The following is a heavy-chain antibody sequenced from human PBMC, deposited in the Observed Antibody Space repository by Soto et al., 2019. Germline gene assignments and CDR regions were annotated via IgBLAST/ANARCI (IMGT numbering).Heavy chain of an antibody. CDR1: GDSISSYS. D-gene: IGHD3-9*01. V-gene: IGHV4-59*08. J-gene: IGHJ4*02. Sequence: SETLSLTCTVSGDSISSYSWSWIRQPPGKGLEWIGYIHYSGSTNYNPSLKSRVTISVDTSKNQFSLKLSSVTAADTAVYYCARHPRYYDILTGYVPFDYWGQGTLVTVSS. CDR2: IHYSGST. CDR3: ARHPRYYDILTGYVPFDY.